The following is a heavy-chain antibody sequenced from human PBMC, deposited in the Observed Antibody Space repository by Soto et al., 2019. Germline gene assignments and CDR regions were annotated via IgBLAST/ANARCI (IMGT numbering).Heavy chain of an antibody. CDR3: ARKGRRITMVRGVIYYYYGMDV. Sequence: SETLSLTCTVSGGSVSSGYYYWSWIRQPPGKGLEWIGEINHSGSTNYNPTLKSRVTISVDTSKNQFSLKLSSVTAADTAVYYCARKGRRITMVRGVIYYYYGMDVWGQGTTVTVSS. CDR1: GGSVSSGYYY. V-gene: IGHV4-39*07. J-gene: IGHJ6*02. CDR2: INHSGST. D-gene: IGHD3-10*01.